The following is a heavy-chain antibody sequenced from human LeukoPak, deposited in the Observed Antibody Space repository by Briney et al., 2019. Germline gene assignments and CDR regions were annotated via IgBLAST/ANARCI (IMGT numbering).Heavy chain of an antibody. Sequence: GGSLRLSCAASGFTFKLYWMHWVRQVPGKGPVWVARISDDGSDTVYADSVKGRFTISRDDAKNMLFLQMNSLRGEDTAVYHCVRGGPSTWFWGQGTLVTVSS. J-gene: IGHJ4*02. V-gene: IGHV3-74*01. CDR1: GFTFKLYW. D-gene: IGHD3-22*01. CDR3: VRGGPSTWF. CDR2: ISDDGSDT.